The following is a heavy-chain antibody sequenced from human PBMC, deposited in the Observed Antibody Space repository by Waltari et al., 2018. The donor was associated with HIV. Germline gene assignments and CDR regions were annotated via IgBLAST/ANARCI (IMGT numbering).Heavy chain of an antibody. CDR3: ASGSRRGHSHGIDY. CDR1: GYSIESGYY. Sequence: QVQLQASGPGLVKPSETLSLTCSFSGYSIESGYYWGWIRQPPGKALEWIGSSLHSGNTYYNPSLKSRLTISLDTSKNQVSLKLSSVTAADTAVYYCASGSRRGHSHGIDYWGQGTLVTVSS. V-gene: IGHV4-38-2*01. D-gene: IGHD5-18*01. J-gene: IGHJ4*02. CDR2: SLHSGNT.